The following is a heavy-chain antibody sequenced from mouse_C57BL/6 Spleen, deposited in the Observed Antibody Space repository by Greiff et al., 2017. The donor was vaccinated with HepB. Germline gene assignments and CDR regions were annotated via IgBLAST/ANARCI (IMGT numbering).Heavy chain of an antibody. CDR3: ARRNYSTHGGYAMDY. Sequence: QVQLQQPGAELVKPGASVKLSCKASGYTFTSYWMHWVKQRPGRGLEWIGRIDPNSGSTKYNEKFKSKATLTVDKPSSTAYMQLSSLTSEDSAVYYCARRNYSTHGGYAMDYWGQGTSVTVSS. CDR1: GYTFTSYW. V-gene: IGHV1-72*01. D-gene: IGHD2-5*01. J-gene: IGHJ4*01. CDR2: IDPNSGST.